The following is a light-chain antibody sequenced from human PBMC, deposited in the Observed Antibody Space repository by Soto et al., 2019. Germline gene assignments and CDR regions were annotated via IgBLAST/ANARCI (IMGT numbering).Light chain of an antibody. CDR3: QSYDSSLSGSV. J-gene: IGLJ2*01. V-gene: IGLV1-40*01. CDR2: GNS. Sequence: QSVLTQPPSVSGAPGQRVIISCTGSSSNIGAGYDVHWYQQLPGTAPKLLIYGNSNRPSGVPDRFSGSKSGTSAALAITGLQAEDDADYYCQSYDSSLSGSVFGGGTKLTVL. CDR1: SSNIGAGYD.